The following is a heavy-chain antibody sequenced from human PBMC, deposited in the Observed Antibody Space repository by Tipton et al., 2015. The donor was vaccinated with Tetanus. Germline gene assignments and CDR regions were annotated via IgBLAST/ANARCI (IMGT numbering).Heavy chain of an antibody. CDR1: GASVSGGTDY. D-gene: IGHD2-21*02. J-gene: IGHJ6*02. CDR3: ARFYCGGACHSPYYNGMDA. V-gene: IGHV4-61*01. CDR2: VYPTGST. Sequence: TLSLTCTVSGASVSGGTDYWTWIRQSPGKGLEWIGHVYPTGSTYYNPSLESRITLSVDRSRNQFSLNMRSVITEDTAMYYCARFYCGGACHSPYYNGMDAWGQGTAVTVS.